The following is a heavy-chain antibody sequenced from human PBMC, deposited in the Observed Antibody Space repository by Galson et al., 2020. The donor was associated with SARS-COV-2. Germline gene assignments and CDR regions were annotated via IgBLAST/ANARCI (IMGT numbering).Heavy chain of an antibody. V-gene: IGHV3-7*01. Sequence: GGSLRLSCAASGFTFSSYWMSWVRQAPGKGLEWVANIKQDGSEKYYVDSVKGRFTISRDNAKNSLYLQMNSLRAEDTAVYYCAREEGVVVVAATYYYYFYGMDVWGQGTTVTVSS. CDR3: AREEGVVVVAATYYYYFYGMDV. D-gene: IGHD2-15*01. CDR1: GFTFSSYW. J-gene: IGHJ6*02. CDR2: IKQDGSEK.